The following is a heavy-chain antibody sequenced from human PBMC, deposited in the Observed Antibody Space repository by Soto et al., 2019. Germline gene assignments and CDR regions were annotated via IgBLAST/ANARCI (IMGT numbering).Heavy chain of an antibody. D-gene: IGHD5-18*01. J-gene: IGHJ4*02. Sequence: GRSLRLSCAASGFIFSSFAMSWVRQAPGKGLEWVSTISNNGGSTYSADSVKGRFTISRDNSKNTLYFQMNSLRAEDTAVYYCAKDRWATTMTYYFDYWGQGALVTVSS. CDR1: GFIFSSFA. V-gene: IGHV3-23*01. CDR2: ISNNGGST. CDR3: AKDRWATTMTYYFDY.